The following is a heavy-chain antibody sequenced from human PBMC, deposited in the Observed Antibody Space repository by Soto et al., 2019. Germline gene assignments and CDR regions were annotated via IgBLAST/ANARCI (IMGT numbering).Heavy chain of an antibody. V-gene: IGHV4-39*01. CDR3: ERQQTSGWFDP. J-gene: IGHJ5*02. CDR2: IYYSGST. CDR1: GGSISSSSYY. Sequence: PSETLSLTCSVSGGSISSSSYYWGWIRQPPGKGLEWIGSIYYSGSTYYNPSLKSRVTISVDTSKNQFSLKLSSVTAADTAVYYCERQQTSGWFDPGGKGTLVTVS.